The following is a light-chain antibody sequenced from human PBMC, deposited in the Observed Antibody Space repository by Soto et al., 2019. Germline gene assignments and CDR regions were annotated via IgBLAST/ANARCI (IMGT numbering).Light chain of an antibody. CDR3: QSYDSDSHGV. CDR1: RGSIASNY. V-gene: IGLV6-57*02. CDR2: EHN. Sequence: NFMLTQPHSVSESQGKTVTISCTGSRGSIASNYVQWYQQRPGRAPTIVIFEHNQRPSGVPDRFSGSIDTSSNSASLTISGMKTEDEADYCCQSYDSDSHGVFGGGTKLTVL. J-gene: IGLJ3*02.